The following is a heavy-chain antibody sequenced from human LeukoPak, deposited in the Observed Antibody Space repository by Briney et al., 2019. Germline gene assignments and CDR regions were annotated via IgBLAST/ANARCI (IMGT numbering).Heavy chain of an antibody. D-gene: IGHD6-13*01. CDR3: AREYSSSWYDY. J-gene: IGHJ4*02. Sequence: GGSLRLSCAASGFTFRSYAMTWVRQAPGKGLEWVSVIYSGGSTYYADSVKGRLTISRDNSKNTLYLQMNSLRAEDTAVYYCAREYSSSWYDYWGQGTLVTVSS. CDR1: GFTFRSYA. V-gene: IGHV3-66*01. CDR2: IYSGGST.